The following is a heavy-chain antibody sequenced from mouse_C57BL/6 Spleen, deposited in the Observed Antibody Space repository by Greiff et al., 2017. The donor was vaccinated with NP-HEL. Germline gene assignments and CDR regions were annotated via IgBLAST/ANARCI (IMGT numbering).Heavy chain of an antibody. D-gene: IGHD2-4*01. V-gene: IGHV2-2*01. J-gene: IGHJ3*01. Sequence: VMLVESGPGLVQPSQSLSITCTVSGFSLTSYGVHWVRQSPGKGLEWLGVIWSGGSTDYNAAFISRLSISKDNSKSQVFFKMNSLQADDTAIYYCASPYDYAFAYWGQGTLVTVSA. CDR3: ASPYDYAFAY. CDR1: GFSLTSYG. CDR2: IWSGGST.